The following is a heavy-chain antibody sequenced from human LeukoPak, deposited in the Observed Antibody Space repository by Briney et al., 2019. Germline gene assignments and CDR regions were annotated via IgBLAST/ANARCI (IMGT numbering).Heavy chain of an antibody. D-gene: IGHD6-19*01. CDR3: ARARIAVAGAYYYYYGMDV. Sequence: GGSLRLSCAASGFTFSTYPMHWVRQAPGKGLEWVAVISYDGSNKYYADSVKGRFTISRDNSKNTLYLQMNSLRAEDTAVYYCARARIAVAGAYYYYYGMDVWGQGTTVTVSS. J-gene: IGHJ6*02. V-gene: IGHV3-30-3*01. CDR2: ISYDGSNK. CDR1: GFTFSTYP.